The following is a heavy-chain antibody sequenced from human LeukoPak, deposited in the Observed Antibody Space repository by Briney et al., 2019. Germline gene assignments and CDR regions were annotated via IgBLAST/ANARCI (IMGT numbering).Heavy chain of an antibody. CDR1: GFSFEDYA. J-gene: IGHJ6*02. Sequence: GGSLRLSCAASGFSFEDYAMHWVRQAPGKGLEWVSGISWNSGNIGYADSVKGRFTISRDIAENSLYLQMNSLRAEDTALYYCTKDKGGHGSGSYIWAGMDVWGQGTTVTVSS. CDR3: TKDKGGHGSGSYIWAGMDV. D-gene: IGHD3-10*01. CDR2: ISWNSGNI. V-gene: IGHV3-9*01.